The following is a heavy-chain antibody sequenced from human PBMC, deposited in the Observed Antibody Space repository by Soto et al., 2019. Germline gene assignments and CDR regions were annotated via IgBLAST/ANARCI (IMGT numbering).Heavy chain of an antibody. CDR3: AREGGYDYWSFFDP. Sequence: GGSLRLSCIASGFTFSSYWMAWVRQAPGKGPEWVANIKQDGSEKYYVDSVKGRFTISRDIAKNSLYLQMNSLRAEDTAVYYCAREGGYDYWSFFDPWGQGTLVTVS. D-gene: IGHD3-3*01. V-gene: IGHV3-7*01. CDR1: GFTFSSYW. CDR2: IKQDGSEK. J-gene: IGHJ5*02.